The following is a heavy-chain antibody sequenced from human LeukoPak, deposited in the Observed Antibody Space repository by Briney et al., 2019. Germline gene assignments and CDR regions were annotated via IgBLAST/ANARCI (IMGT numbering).Heavy chain of an antibody. CDR3: ARAEGYYDGGY. D-gene: IGHD3-22*01. J-gene: IGHJ4*02. Sequence: GGSLRLSCAASGFTFSSYGMHWVRQAPGKGLEWVAVIWYDGSNKYYADSVKGRFTISRDNSKNTLYLQMNSLRAEDTAVYYCARAEGYYDGGYWGQGTLVTVSS. V-gene: IGHV3-33*01. CDR1: GFTFSSYG. CDR2: IWYDGSNK.